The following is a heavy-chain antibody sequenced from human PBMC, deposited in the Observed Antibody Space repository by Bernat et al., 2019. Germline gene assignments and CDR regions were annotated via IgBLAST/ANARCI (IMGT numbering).Heavy chain of an antibody. Sequence: QVQLVQSGAEVKKPGASVKVSCKASGYTFTSYAMHWVRQAPGQRLEWMGWINAGNGNTKYSQKFQGRVTITRDTSASTAYMELSSLRSEDTAVYYCARDGRGSSWFRYYYGMDVWGQGTTVTVSS. J-gene: IGHJ6*02. D-gene: IGHD6-13*01. CDR2: INAGNGNT. CDR1: GYTFTSYA. CDR3: ARDGRGSSWFRYYYGMDV. V-gene: IGHV1-3*01.